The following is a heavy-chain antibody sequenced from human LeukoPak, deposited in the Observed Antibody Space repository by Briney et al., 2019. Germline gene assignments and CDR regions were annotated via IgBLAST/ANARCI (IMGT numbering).Heavy chain of an antibody. Sequence: PGGSLRLSCAASGFTFNNYAMSWVRQAPGKGLEWVSAISGSAGSTYYADSVKGRFTISRDNAKNTLYLQMNSLRAEDTAVYYCARYRVAGGDFDYWGQGTLVTVSS. V-gene: IGHV3-23*01. J-gene: IGHJ4*02. CDR3: ARYRVAGGDFDY. CDR1: GFTFNNYA. D-gene: IGHD5-18*01. CDR2: ISGSAGST.